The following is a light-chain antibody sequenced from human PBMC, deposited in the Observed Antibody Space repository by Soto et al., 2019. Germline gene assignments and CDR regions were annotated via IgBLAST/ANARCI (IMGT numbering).Light chain of an antibody. V-gene: IGLV1-40*01. CDR3: QSYDSSLSGSV. J-gene: IGLJ3*02. CDR1: SSNIGADYD. Sequence: QSVLTQPPSVSGAPGQRFTISCTGSSSNIGADYDVHWYQQLPGAAPKLLIRANTHRPSGVPDRFSASKSGTSASLAITGLQADDEADYYCQSYDSSLSGSVFGGGTKLTVL. CDR2: ANT.